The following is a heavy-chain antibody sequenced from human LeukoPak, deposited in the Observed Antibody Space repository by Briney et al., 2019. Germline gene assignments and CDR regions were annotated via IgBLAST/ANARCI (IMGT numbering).Heavy chain of an antibody. CDR3: ARRVKDYYDSSGYYSFDY. Sequence: APVKVSCKVSGYIFTSYAMHWVRQAPGQRLQWMGWINTNTGNPTYAQGFTGRFVFSLDTSVSTAYLQISGLKAEDTAMYYCARRVKDYYDSSGYYSFDYWGQGTLVTVSS. CDR2: INTNTGNP. J-gene: IGHJ4*02. D-gene: IGHD3-22*01. V-gene: IGHV7-4-1*02. CDR1: GYIFTSYA.